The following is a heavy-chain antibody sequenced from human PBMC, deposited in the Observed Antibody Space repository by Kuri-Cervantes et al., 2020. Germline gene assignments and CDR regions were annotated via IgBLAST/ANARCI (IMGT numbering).Heavy chain of an antibody. D-gene: IGHD2-15*01. J-gene: IGHJ4*02. CDR3: ARGIRGSDC. CDR1: GGSISSYY. V-gene: IGHV4-59*01. Sequence: GSLRLSCTVSGGSISSYYWSWIRQPPGKGLEWIGYIYYSGSTNYNPSLKSRVTISVDTSTNTFSLKLSSVTAADTAVYYCARGIRGSDCWGRVTLVTVSS. CDR2: IYYSGST.